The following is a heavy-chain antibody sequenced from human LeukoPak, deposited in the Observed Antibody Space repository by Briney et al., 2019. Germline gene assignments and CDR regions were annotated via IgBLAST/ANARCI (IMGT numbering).Heavy chain of an antibody. CDR3: ARVLAQSYYCYGMDV. J-gene: IGHJ6*02. V-gene: IGHV4-39*01. CDR2: IYDSGST. CDR1: GGSIRSSYYY. Sequence: PSETLSLTGTVSGGSIRSSYYYWGWIRQPPGKGLEWIGSIYDSGSTYYNPSLKSRVTISVDTSKNQFSLKLNSVTAADTAVYYCARVLAQSYYCYGMDVWGQGTTVTVSS. D-gene: IGHD3-3*01.